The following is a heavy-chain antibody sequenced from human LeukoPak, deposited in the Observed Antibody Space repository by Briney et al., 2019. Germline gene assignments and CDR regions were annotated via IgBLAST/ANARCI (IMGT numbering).Heavy chain of an antibody. V-gene: IGHV1-69*01. CDR3: ARAGGYCSGGSCYSSDY. CDR1: GGTFSSYA. Sequence: SVKVSCKASGGTFSSYAISWVRQAPGQGLEWMGGIIPIFGTANYAQKFQGRVTITADESTSTAYMELSSLRSEDTAVYYCARAGGYCSGGSCYSSDYWGQGTLVTVSS. J-gene: IGHJ4*02. CDR2: IIPIFGTA. D-gene: IGHD2-15*01.